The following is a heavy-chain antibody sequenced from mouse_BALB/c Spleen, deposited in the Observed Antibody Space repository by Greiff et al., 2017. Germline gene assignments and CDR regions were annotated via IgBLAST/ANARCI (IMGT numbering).Heavy chain of an antibody. Sequence: DVMLVESGGGLVKPGGSLKLSCAASGFTFSSYAMSWVRQTPEKRLEWVASISSGGSTYYPDSVKGRFTTSRDNARNILYLQMSSLRSEDTAMYYCARGGRLRPYYYAMDYWGQGTSVTVSS. J-gene: IGHJ4*01. CDR3: ARGGRLRPYYYAMDY. V-gene: IGHV5-6-5*01. CDR2: ISSGGST. CDR1: GFTFSSYA. D-gene: IGHD2-4*01.